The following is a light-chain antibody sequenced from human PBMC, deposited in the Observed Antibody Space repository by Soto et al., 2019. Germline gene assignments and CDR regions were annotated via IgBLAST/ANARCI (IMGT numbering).Light chain of an antibody. CDR2: EVS. CDR3: SVYTTASTYV. J-gene: IGLJ1*01. CDR1: SSDLASYNR. Sequence: QSALTQPPSVCGSPGQSVTTYCTATSSDLASYNRVSWYQRPPGTGPQLVIYEVSNRPSGIPDRFSVAKSGNTASLTISGLQAEDEAEYDCSVYTTASTYVFGAGTKGIVL. V-gene: IGLV2-18*01.